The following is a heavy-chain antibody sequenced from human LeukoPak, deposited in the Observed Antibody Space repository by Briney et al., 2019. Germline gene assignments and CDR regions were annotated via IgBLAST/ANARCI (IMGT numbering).Heavy chain of an antibody. Sequence: GASVKVSCKASGYTFTGYYMHWVRQAPGQGLEWMGWINPNSGGTNYAQKFQGRATMTRDTSISTAYMELSRLRSDDTAVYYCARVRGSGIGMDYWGQGTLVTVSS. V-gene: IGHV1-2*02. CDR1: GYTFTGYY. CDR2: INPNSGGT. D-gene: IGHD3-10*01. CDR3: ARVRGSGIGMDY. J-gene: IGHJ4*02.